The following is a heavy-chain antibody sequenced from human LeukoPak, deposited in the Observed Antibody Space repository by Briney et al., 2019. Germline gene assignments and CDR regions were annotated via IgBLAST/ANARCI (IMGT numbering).Heavy chain of an antibody. D-gene: IGHD2-2*03. J-gene: IGHJ6*04. CDR3: ARSGYCSSPSCPGRYYYYGRDV. Sequence: GASVKVSCKASGYTFTSYGISWVRQAPGQGLEWMGWISTYNGNPNYAQKLQGRVTMTTDTSTSTAYMELRSLRSDDTAVYYCARSGYCSSPSCPGRYYYYGRDVGGKGPTVTFPS. CDR1: GYTFTSYG. CDR2: ISTYNGNP. V-gene: IGHV1-18*04.